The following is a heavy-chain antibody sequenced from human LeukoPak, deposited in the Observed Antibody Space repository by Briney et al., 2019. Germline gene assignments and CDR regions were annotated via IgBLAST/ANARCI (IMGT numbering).Heavy chain of an antibody. Sequence: GGSLRLSCAASGFTFSSYAMSWVRQAPGKGLEWVSAISGSGGSTYYADSVKGRFTISRDNSKNTLYLQMNSLRAEDTAVYYCAKGVEMATIRVHYYYGMDVWGQGTTITVSS. CDR3: AKGVEMATIRVHYYYGMDV. CDR2: ISGSGGST. CDR1: GFTFSSYA. J-gene: IGHJ6*02. V-gene: IGHV3-23*01. D-gene: IGHD5-24*01.